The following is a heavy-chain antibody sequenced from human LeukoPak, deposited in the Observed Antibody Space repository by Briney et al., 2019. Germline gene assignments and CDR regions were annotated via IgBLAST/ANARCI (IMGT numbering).Heavy chain of an antibody. D-gene: IGHD6-13*01. V-gene: IGHV3-23*01. CDR1: GFTFRSYG. CDR2: ISGSGGKT. CDR3: AKRLAAAGSYYQYYYMDV. J-gene: IGHJ6*03. Sequence: GGSLRLSCAASGFTFRSYGMSWVRRAPGKGLEWVSAISGSGGKTDYAASVKGRFTISRDNSKNTLYLQMNSLRAEDTAVYYCAKRLAAAGSYYQYYYMDVWGKGTTVTISS.